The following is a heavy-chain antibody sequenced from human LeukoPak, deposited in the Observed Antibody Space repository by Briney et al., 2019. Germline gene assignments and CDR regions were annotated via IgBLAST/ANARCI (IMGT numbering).Heavy chain of an antibody. CDR1: GGSISSGDYY. J-gene: IGHJ4*02. D-gene: IGHD6-19*01. CDR3: TKATKWLAFDS. CDR2: IYYSGST. V-gene: IGHV4-30-4*02. Sequence: SETLSLTCTVSGGSISSGDYYWSWIRQPPGKGLEWIVYIYYSGSTYYNPSLKSRVTISVDTSKNQFSLKLSSVPATDTAVYFCTKATKWLAFDSWGRGTLVTVSS.